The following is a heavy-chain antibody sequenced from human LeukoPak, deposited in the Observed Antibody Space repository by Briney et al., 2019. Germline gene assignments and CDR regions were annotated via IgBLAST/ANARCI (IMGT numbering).Heavy chain of an antibody. Sequence: GGSLSLSCVASGLSFSSSYMSWVRQAPGKGLEWVSGISGSGGSTYYADSVKGRFTISRDNSKNTLYLQMNSLRVEDTAVYYCAKIGIVVLATGDWGQGTLVTVSS. CDR2: ISGSGGST. CDR3: AKIGIVVLATGD. CDR1: GLSFSSSY. D-gene: IGHD5-24*01. V-gene: IGHV3-23*01. J-gene: IGHJ1*01.